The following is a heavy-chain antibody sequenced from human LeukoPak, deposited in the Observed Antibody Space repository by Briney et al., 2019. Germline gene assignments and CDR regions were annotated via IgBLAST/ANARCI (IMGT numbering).Heavy chain of an antibody. CDR3: ARTYYYGSGSYGNWFDP. Sequence: ASVKVSCKASGYTLTSYDINWVRQATGQGLEWMGWMNPNSGNTGYAQKFQGRVTMTRNTSISTAYMELSSLRSEDTAVYYCARTYYYGSGSYGNWFDPWGQGTLVTVSS. CDR2: MNPNSGNT. D-gene: IGHD3-10*01. CDR1: GYTLTSYD. V-gene: IGHV1-8*01. J-gene: IGHJ5*02.